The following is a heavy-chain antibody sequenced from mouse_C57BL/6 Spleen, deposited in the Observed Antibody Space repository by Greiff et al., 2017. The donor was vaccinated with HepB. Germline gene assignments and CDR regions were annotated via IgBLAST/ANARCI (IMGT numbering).Heavy chain of an antibody. Sequence: VQLQQSGAELVKPGASVKMSCKASGYTFTSYWITWVKQRPGQGLEWIGDIYPGSGSTNYNDKFKSKATLTVDTSSSTAYMQLSSLTSEDSAVYYCASYDGYEDWGQGTTLTVSS. D-gene: IGHD2-3*01. J-gene: IGHJ2*01. V-gene: IGHV1-55*01. CDR2: IYPGSGST. CDR3: ASYDGYED. CDR1: GYTFTSYW.